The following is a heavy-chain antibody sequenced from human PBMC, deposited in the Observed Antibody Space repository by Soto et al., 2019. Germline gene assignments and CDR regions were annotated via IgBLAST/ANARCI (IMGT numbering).Heavy chain of an antibody. J-gene: IGHJ4*02. V-gene: IGHV4-30-4*01. CDR1: GGSISSGDYY. D-gene: IGHD2-2*01. CDR3: ASYCSSNGCYLFDY. Sequence: PSETLSLTCTVSGGSISSGDYYWSWIRQPPGKGLEWIGYIYYSGSTYYNPSLKSRVTTSVDTSKNQFSLKLSSVTAADTAVYYCASYCSSNGCYLFDYWGRGTLVTVSS. CDR2: IYYSGST.